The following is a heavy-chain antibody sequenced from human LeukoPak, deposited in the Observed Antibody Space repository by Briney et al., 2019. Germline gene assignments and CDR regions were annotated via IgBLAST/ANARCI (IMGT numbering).Heavy chain of an antibody. CDR3: ARVITTGVVPAALAQMFDY. Sequence: SQTLSLTCTVSGGSISSADYYWSWIRQPPGKGLEWIVYIYYSGSTYYNPSLKSRVTISLYTSKNQFSLKLTSVTAADTAMYYCARVITTGVVPAALAQMFDYWGQGTLVTVSS. CDR1: GGSISSADYY. V-gene: IGHV4-31*03. CDR2: IYYSGST. D-gene: IGHD2-2*01. J-gene: IGHJ4*02.